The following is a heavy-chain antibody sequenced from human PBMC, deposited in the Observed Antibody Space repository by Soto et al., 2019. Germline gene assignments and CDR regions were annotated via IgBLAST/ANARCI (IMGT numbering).Heavy chain of an antibody. CDR3: ARDPCSGGSCYPGDFQH. Sequence: QVQLVQSGAEVKKPGSSVKVSCKASGGTFSSYTISWVRQAPGQGLEWMGRIIPILGIANYAQKFQGRVTITADKSTSTAYMELSSLRSEDTAVYYSARDPCSGGSCYPGDFQHWGQGTLVTVSS. J-gene: IGHJ1*01. CDR2: IIPILGIA. CDR1: GGTFSSYT. D-gene: IGHD2-15*01. V-gene: IGHV1-69*08.